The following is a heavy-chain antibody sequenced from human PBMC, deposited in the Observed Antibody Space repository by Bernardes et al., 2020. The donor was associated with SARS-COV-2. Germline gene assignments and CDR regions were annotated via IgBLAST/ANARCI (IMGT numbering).Heavy chain of an antibody. D-gene: IGHD4-17*01. CDR2: IYYSGSA. V-gene: IGHV4-59*01. CDR3: ARTTTVTPGYHYYFDY. J-gene: IGHJ4*02. CDR1: GSMSSYY. Sequence: WETLSLTCTISGSMSSYYWSWIRQPPGKGLEWIGYIYYSGSANYNSSLKSRVTISVDTSKNQFSLKVNSVTAEDTAVYYCARTTTVTPGYHYYFDYWGQGALVTVSS.